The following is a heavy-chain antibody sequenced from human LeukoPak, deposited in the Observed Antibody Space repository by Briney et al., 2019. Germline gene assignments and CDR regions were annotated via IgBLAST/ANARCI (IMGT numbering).Heavy chain of an antibody. CDR1: GFTFSSYG. CDR3: ARDGPGHFDY. Sequence: PGGSLRLSCAASGFTFSSYGMHWVRQAPGKRLELVAVISYDGSNKYYADSVKGRFTISRDNSMNTLYLQMNSLRAEDTAVYYCARDGPGHFDYWGQGTLVTVSS. CDR2: ISYDGSNK. V-gene: IGHV3-30*03. J-gene: IGHJ4*02.